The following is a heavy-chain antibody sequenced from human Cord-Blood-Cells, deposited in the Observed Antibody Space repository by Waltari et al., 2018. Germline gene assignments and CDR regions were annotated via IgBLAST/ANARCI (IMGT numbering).Heavy chain of an antibody. CDR3: ARAGTAMVDYYYYYYMDV. CDR2: IYYRGST. V-gene: IGHV4-59*01. Sequence: QVQLQESGPGLVKPSETLSLTCPASGGSISSSYCSWILPTHGKGMEWIGYIYYRGSTNYNPSLKSRVTISVDTSKNQFSLKLSSVTAADTAVYYCARAGTAMVDYYYYYYMDVWGKGTTVTVSS. J-gene: IGHJ6*03. D-gene: IGHD5-18*01. CDR1: GGSISSSY.